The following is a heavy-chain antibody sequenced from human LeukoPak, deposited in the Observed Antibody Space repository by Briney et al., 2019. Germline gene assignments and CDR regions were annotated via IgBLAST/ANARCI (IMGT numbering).Heavy chain of an antibody. D-gene: IGHD3-22*01. CDR1: GGSISSSSYY. CDR2: IYYSGST. CDR3: ARSRQGHRWLLLATPAYMDV. J-gene: IGHJ6*03. V-gene: IGHV4-39*07. Sequence: PSETLSLTCTVSGGSISSSSYYWGWIRQPPGKGLEWIGSIYYSGSTYYNPSLKSRVTISVDTSKNQFSLKLSSVTAADTAVYYCARSRQGHRWLLLATPAYMDVWGKGTTVTVSS.